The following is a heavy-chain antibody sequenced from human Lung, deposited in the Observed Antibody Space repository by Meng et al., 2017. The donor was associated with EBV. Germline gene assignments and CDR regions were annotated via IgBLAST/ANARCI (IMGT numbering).Heavy chain of an antibody. CDR1: SSSISSNNS. CDR3: ARAPGNWNFDS. CDR2: IYHNENT. D-gene: IGHD1-20*01. Sequence: QVQLQESGPGLVKPSGTLSLTVPVSSSSISSNNSWTWVRPSPGKGLEWIGEIYHNENTNYNPSLMSRVTMSLDKSKNHFSLNLRSVTVADTAVYFCARAPGNWNFDSWGQGTLVTVSS. J-gene: IGHJ4*02. V-gene: IGHV4-4*02.